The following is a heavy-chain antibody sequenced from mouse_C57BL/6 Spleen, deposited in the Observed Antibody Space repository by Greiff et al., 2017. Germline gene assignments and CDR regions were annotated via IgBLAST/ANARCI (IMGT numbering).Heavy chain of an antibody. J-gene: IGHJ4*01. Sequence: EVQLQQSGPELVKPGASVKISCKASGYTFTDYYMNWVKQSHGKSLEWIGDINPNNGGTSYNQKFKGKATLTVDKSSSTAYMELRSLTSEDSAVYYCARGISEFAYWGQGTSVTVSS. CDR1: GYTFTDYY. V-gene: IGHV1-26*01. CDR3: ARGISEFAY. CDR2: INPNNGGT.